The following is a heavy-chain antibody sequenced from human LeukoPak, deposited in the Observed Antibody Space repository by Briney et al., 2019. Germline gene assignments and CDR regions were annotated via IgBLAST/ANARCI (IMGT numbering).Heavy chain of an antibody. Sequence: GGSLRLSCAASGFTFNTYAMSWVRQAPGKGLEWVSGISGRGGSTYYADSVKGRFPISRDNSKNTLYLQMNSLRAGDTAVYYCAKVGYDSWAIDYWGQGTLVTVSS. CDR1: GFTFNTYA. CDR2: ISGRGGST. J-gene: IGHJ4*02. CDR3: AKVGYDSWAIDY. D-gene: IGHD3-3*01. V-gene: IGHV3-23*01.